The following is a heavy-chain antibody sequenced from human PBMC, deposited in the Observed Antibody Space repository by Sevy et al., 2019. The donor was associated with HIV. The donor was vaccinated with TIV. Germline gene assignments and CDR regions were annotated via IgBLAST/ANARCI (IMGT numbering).Heavy chain of an antibody. D-gene: IGHD6-13*01. CDR2: ISGNGGST. Sequence: GGSLRLSCTASGFTFSSYAMSWVRQAPGKGLEWVSAISGNGGSTYYADSVKGRFTISRDNSKNTLYLQMNSLRADDTAVYYCAVGVIAAARGYFDYWGQGTLVTVSS. V-gene: IGHV3-23*01. CDR1: GFTFSSYA. CDR3: AVGVIAAARGYFDY. J-gene: IGHJ4*02.